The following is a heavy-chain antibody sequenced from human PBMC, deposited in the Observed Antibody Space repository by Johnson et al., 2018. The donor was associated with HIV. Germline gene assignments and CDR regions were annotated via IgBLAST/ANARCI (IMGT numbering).Heavy chain of an antibody. Sequence: VQLVESGGGLVQPGGSLRLSCAASGFTFSSYWMSWVRQAPGKGLAWVANIKQDGSEKYYVDSVKGRFTISRDNAKNSLYLQMNSLRAEDTAVYYCAKAGALGAFDIWGQGTMVTVSS. CDR1: GFTFSSYW. V-gene: IGHV3-7*05. CDR2: IKQDGSEK. D-gene: IGHD3-10*01. J-gene: IGHJ3*02. CDR3: AKAGALGAFDI.